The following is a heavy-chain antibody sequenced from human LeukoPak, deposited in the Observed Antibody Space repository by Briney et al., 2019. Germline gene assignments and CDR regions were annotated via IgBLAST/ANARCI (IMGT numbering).Heavy chain of an antibody. Sequence: GGSLRLSCAASGFTFITYNMNWVRQAPGKGLEWVSSISSTSSSYRYYADSVKGRFTISRDNAKNSLYLQMNSLRAEDTAVYYCHSAASTPPPFDLWGRGTLVTVSS. J-gene: IGHJ2*01. CDR2: ISSTSSSYR. D-gene: IGHD6-13*01. V-gene: IGHV3-21*01. CDR3: HSAASTPPPFDL. CDR1: GFTFITYN.